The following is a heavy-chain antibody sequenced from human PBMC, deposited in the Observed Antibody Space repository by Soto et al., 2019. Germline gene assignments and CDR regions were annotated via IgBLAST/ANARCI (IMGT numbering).Heavy chain of an antibody. J-gene: IGHJ4*02. D-gene: IGHD6-13*01. Sequence: PGGSLRLSCAPSGFIFSDYAMNWVRQAPGKGLEWVSGISASGGSTHYADSVKGRFTISRDNSKNTVYLQINSLRAEDTAVYHCAKDRGSTAARFDYWGQGTVVTVSS. CDR2: ISASGGST. V-gene: IGHV3-23*01. CDR3: AKDRGSTAARFDY. CDR1: GFIFSDYA.